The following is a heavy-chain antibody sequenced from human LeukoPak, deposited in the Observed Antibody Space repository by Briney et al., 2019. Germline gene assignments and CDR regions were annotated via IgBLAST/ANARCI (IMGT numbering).Heavy chain of an antibody. CDR1: GFTFSTYW. V-gene: IGHV3-7*03. CDR2: INQDENHR. D-gene: IGHD2-21*02. Sequence: GGSLRLFCTASGFTFSTYWMTWVRQAPGKGLEWVASINQDENHRHYVPSARGRFTISRDNAKNSLLLQMNSLTAEDTAIYYCARSGPQAPDCYHYWGQGTQVTVSS. J-gene: IGHJ4*02. CDR3: ARSGPQAPDCYHY.